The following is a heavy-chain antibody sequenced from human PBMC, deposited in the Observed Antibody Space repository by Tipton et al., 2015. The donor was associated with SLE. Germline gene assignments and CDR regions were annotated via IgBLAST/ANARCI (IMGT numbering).Heavy chain of an antibody. CDR1: GYSISSGYY. D-gene: IGHD3-10*01. CDR2: IYHSGST. J-gene: IGHJ3*02. Sequence: TLSLTCTVSGYSISSGYYWGWIRQPPGKGLEWIGSIYHSGSTYSNPSLKSRVTISVDTSKNQFSLKLSSVTAADTAVYYCASRGVPDAFDIWGQGTMVTVSS. CDR3: ASRGVPDAFDI. V-gene: IGHV4-38-2*02.